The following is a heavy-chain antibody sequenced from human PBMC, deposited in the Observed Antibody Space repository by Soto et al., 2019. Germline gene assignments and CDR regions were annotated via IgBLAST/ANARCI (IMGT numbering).Heavy chain of an antibody. J-gene: IGHJ4*02. CDR1: GYTFTSYA. CDR2: ITAGNGNT. CDR3: ARSIGVVTAADY. D-gene: IGHD2-21*02. Sequence: QVQLVQSGAEVKKPGASVKVSCKASGYTFTSYAMHWVRQAPGQRLEWMGWITAGNGNTKYSQKFQGRVTITRDISASTAYLELSSLRSEDTAVYYCARSIGVVTAADYWGQGPLVTVSS. V-gene: IGHV1-3*01.